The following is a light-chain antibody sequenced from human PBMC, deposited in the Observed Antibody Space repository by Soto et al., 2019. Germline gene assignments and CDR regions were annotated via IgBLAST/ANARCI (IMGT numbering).Light chain of an antibody. Sequence: EIVMTQSPATLSVSPGERATLSCRASQSVSSNLAWYQQKPGQAPRLLIYGASTRATGIPARFSGSGSGTEFTLTISSLQSEDFAVYYCQQYHSLPITLGQGTRLEIK. CDR3: QQYHSLPIT. CDR1: QSVSSN. V-gene: IGKV3-15*01. CDR2: GAS. J-gene: IGKJ5*01.